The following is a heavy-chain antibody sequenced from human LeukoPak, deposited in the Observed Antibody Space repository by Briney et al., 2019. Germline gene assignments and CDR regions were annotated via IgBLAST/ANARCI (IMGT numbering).Heavy chain of an antibody. Sequence: PSETLSLTCAVYGGSFSGYYWSWIRQPPGKGLEWIGEINHSGGTNYNPSLKSRVTISVDTSKNQFSLKLSSVTAADTAVYYCARYGGDRSLFGGVSNTSIDYWGQGTLVTVSS. D-gene: IGHD3-16*01. CDR2: INHSGGT. J-gene: IGHJ4*02. V-gene: IGHV4-34*01. CDR1: GGSFSGYY. CDR3: ARYGGDRSLFGGVSNTSIDY.